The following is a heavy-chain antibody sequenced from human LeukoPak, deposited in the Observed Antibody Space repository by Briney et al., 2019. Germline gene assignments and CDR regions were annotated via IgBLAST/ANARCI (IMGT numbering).Heavy chain of an antibody. CDR2: ISSGGSIT. CDR1: GFTFSDYY. V-gene: IGHV3-11*01. J-gene: IGHJ4*02. D-gene: IGHD2-21*01. Sequence: KTGGSLRLSCAASGFTFSDYYMTWIRQAPGQGLELLSFISSGGSITPYDDSAKGRFTISRDNAENALFSQMHSPGVDAAAACFFARERYYDGGCASAFDLWGQGTLVTVSS. CDR3: ARERYYDGGCASAFDL.